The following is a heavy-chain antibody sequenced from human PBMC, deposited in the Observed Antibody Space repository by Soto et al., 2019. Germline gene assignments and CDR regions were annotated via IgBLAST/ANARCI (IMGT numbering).Heavy chain of an antibody. V-gene: IGHV1-46*01. D-gene: IGHD3-10*01. Sequence: ASVKVSCKASGYTFTSYYMHWVRQAPGQGLEWMGIINPSGGSTSYAQKFKGRVTMTRDTSTSTVYMELSSLRSEDTAVYYCARDRRGALWFGEYLRSYYYYGMDVWGQGTTVTVSS. J-gene: IGHJ6*02. CDR2: INPSGGST. CDR1: GYTFTSYY. CDR3: ARDRRGALWFGEYLRSYYYYGMDV.